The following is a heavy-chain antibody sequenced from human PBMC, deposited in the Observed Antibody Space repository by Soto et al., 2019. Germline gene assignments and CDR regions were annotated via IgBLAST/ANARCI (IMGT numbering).Heavy chain of an antibody. CDR3: ARLWPGGSSGYQIDY. J-gene: IGHJ4*02. CDR2: IYPGDSDT. Sequence: ESLKIACTGSGYSFTSYWIGWVRQMPGKGLEWMGIIYPGDSDTRYSPSFQGQVTISADKSISTAYLQWSSLKASDTAMYYWARLWPGGSSGYQIDYWGQGALVTVSS. CDR1: GYSFTSYW. D-gene: IGHD3-22*01. V-gene: IGHV5-51*01.